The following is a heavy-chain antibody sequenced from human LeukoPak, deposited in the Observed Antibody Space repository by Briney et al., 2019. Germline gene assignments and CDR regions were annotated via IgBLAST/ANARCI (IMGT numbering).Heavy chain of an antibody. CDR2: IYSGGST. CDR1: GFTVSSNY. D-gene: IGHD3-22*01. CDR3: AREARYYDSSGYYYPDY. J-gene: IGHJ4*02. Sequence: GVSLRLSCAASGFTVSSNYMSWVREARGKGLEWVSVIYSGGSTYYADSVKGRFTISRDNSKNTLYLQVDSLRAEDTAVYYCAREARYYDSSGYYYPDYWGQGTLVTVSS. V-gene: IGHV3-53*01.